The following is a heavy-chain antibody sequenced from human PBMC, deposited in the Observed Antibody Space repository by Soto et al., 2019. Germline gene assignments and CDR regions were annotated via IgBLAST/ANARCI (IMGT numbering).Heavy chain of an antibody. CDR2: TYYRSNWRH. D-gene: IGHD6-19*01. CDR3: ARGVAGSGFDL. J-gene: IGHJ4*02. Sequence: SPILSLTCAISGDSVSSNTAAWNWIRSSPSRGLEWLGRTYYRSNWRHDYAVSVRSRITVNPDTSKNHFSLQLNSVTPDDTAVYYCARGVAGSGFDLWGQGTLVTVSS. CDR1: GDSVSSNTAA. V-gene: IGHV6-1*01.